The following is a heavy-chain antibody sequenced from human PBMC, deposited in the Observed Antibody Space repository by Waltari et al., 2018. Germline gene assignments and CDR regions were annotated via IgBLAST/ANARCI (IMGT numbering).Heavy chain of an antibody. D-gene: IGHD2-21*02. CDR1: GGSISSYY. V-gene: IGHV4-59*01. CDR2: IYYSGST. Sequence: QVQLQESGPGLVKPSETLSLTCTVSGGSISSYYWSWIRQPPGKGLELSGYIYYSGSTNYNPSLKSRVTISVYTSKNQFSLKLSSVTAADTAVYYCARVRLLGIVVVTATYAFDIWGQGTMVTVSS. CDR3: ARVRLLGIVVVTATYAFDI. J-gene: IGHJ3*02.